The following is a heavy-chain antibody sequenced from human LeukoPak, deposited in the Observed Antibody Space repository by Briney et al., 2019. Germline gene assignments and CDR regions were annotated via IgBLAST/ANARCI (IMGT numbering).Heavy chain of an antibody. J-gene: IGHJ1*01. V-gene: IGHV1-2*02. D-gene: IGHD3-22*01. CDR3: ASDARATYYYDSSGYRLQYFQH. Sequence: ASVKVSCKASGYTFTTYNINWVRQAPGQGLEWMGWINPNSGGTNYAQKFQGRVTMTRDTSISTAYMELSRLRSDDTAVYYCASDARATYYYDSSGYRLQYFQHWGQGTLVTVSS. CDR1: GYTFTTYN. CDR2: INPNSGGT.